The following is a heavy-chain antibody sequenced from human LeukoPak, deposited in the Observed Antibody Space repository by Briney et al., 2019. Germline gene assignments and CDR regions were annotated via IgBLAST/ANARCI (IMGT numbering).Heavy chain of an antibody. Sequence: GGSLRLSCEVSGFSFNSYGMHWVRQAPGKGLELVAVIWYDGSDKYYADSVKGRFTISRDNSKSTLYLQMTSLRVEDTAVYFCARDLYSVNSVWKAPGYWGQGTQVTVSS. CDR2: IWYDGSDK. J-gene: IGHJ4*02. CDR1: GFSFNSYG. D-gene: IGHD5/OR15-5a*01. V-gene: IGHV3-33*01. CDR3: ARDLYSVNSVWKAPGY.